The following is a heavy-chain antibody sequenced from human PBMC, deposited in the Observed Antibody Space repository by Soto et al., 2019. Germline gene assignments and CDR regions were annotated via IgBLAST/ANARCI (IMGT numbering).Heavy chain of an antibody. V-gene: IGHV1-3*01. CDR2: INPGNGNA. J-gene: IGHJ6*02. CDR3: ASGRFTIFGVFIRGYYYDIDV. D-gene: IGHD3-3*01. CDR1: GYTFTSYA. Sequence: ASVKVSCKASGYTFTSYAMHWVRQAPGQRLEWMGWINPGNGNAKYSQKLQGRVTITRDESTSTAYMELSSLRSEGTAVYYCASGRFTIFGVFIRGYYYDIDVWGQGTTVTVSS.